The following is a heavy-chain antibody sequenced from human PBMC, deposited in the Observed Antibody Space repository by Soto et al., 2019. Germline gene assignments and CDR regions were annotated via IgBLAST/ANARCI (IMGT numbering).Heavy chain of an antibody. J-gene: IGHJ5*02. Sequence: EVQLVESGGGLIQPGGSLRLSCAASGFTVSSNYMSWVRQAPGKGLEWVSVIYSGGSTYYADSVKGRFTISRDNSKNTLYLQMNSLRAEDTAVYYCARDRRSGWSNWFDPWGQGTLVTVSS. CDR2: IYSGGST. CDR1: GFTVSSNY. CDR3: ARDRRSGWSNWFDP. V-gene: IGHV3-53*01. D-gene: IGHD6-19*01.